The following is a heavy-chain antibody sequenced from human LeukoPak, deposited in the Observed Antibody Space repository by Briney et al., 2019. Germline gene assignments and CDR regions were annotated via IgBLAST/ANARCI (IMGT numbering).Heavy chain of an antibody. V-gene: IGHV4-34*01. CDR1: GGSFSGYY. D-gene: IGHD3-3*01. CDR2: INHSGRT. J-gene: IGHJ6*03. Sequence: SSETLSLTCAVYGGSFSGYYWSWIRQPPGKGLEWIGEINHSGRTNYNPSLKSRVTISVETSKKQFSLKLSSVTAADTAVYYCARTQRFNHYYYYYMDVWGKGTTVTVSS. CDR3: ARTQRFNHYYYYYMDV.